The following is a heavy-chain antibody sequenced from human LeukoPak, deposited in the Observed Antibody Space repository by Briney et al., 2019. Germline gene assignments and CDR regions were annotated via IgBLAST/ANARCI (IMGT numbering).Heavy chain of an antibody. CDR1: GGSISSYY. V-gene: IGHV4-59*08. Sequence: SETLSLTCTVSGGSISSYYWSWIRQPPGKGLEWIGYIYYSGSTNYNPSLKSRVTISVDTSKNQFSLKLSSVTAADTAVYYCASPYCSSTSCYPWGQGTLVTVSS. J-gene: IGHJ4*02. CDR3: ASPYCSSTSCYP. D-gene: IGHD2-2*01. CDR2: IYYSGST.